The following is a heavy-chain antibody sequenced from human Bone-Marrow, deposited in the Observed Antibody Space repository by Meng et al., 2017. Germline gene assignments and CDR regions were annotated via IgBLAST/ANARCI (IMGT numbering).Heavy chain of an antibody. CDR3: ARGLRAARPLLFGY. J-gene: IGHJ4*02. Sequence: QVQPYEWGAVLWKPSEILLRLCAVYGGSFSGYYWSWIRQPPGKGLEWIGEINHSGSTNYNPSLKSRVTISVDTSKNQFSLKLSFVTAADTAVYYCARGLRAARPLLFGYWGQGTLVTVSS. V-gene: IGHV4-34*01. D-gene: IGHD6-6*01. CDR1: GGSFSGYY. CDR2: INHSGST.